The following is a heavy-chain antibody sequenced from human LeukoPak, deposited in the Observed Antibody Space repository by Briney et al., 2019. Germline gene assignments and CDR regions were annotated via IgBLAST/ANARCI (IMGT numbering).Heavy chain of an antibody. CDR1: GGTFSSYA. D-gene: IGHD6-13*01. Sequence: WASVKVSCKASGGTFSSYAISWVRQAPGQGLEWMGRIIPILGIANYAQKFQGRVTITADKSTSTAYMELRSLRSDDTAVYYCARDIAAAGRETDYWGQGTLVTVSS. V-gene: IGHV1-69*04. CDR3: ARDIAAAGRETDY. J-gene: IGHJ4*02. CDR2: IIPILGIA.